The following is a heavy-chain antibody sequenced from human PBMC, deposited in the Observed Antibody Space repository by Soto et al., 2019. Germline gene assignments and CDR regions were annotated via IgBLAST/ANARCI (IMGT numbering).Heavy chain of an antibody. CDR1: GYTLTELS. J-gene: IGHJ3*02. V-gene: IGHV1-24*01. CDR2: FDPEDGET. CDR3: PAGGARGGETDAFDI. D-gene: IGHD1-26*01. Sequence: ASVKVSCKVSGYTLTELSMHWVRQAPGKGLEWMGGFDPEDGETIYAQKFQGRVTMTEDTSTVTAYMELSSLRSEDTAVYYCPAGGARGGETDAFDIWGQGTMVTVSS.